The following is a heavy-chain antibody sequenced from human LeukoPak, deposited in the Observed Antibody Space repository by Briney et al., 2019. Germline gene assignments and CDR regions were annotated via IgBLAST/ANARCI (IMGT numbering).Heavy chain of an antibody. J-gene: IGHJ4*02. CDR1: GYTFTDYA. CDR3: ARVSPSSDLDY. V-gene: IGHV1-3*04. Sequence: ASVKVSCKASGYTFTDYAIQWVRQAPGQRLEWMGWILTGNGNTKYSQKFQGRVTMTRNTSISTAYMELSSLRSEDTAVYYCARVSPSSDLDYWGQGTLVTVSS. CDR2: ILTGNGNT. D-gene: IGHD3-22*01.